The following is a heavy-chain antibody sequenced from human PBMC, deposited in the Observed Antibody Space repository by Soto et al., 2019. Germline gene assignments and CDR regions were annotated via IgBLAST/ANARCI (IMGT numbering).Heavy chain of an antibody. V-gene: IGHV4-39*01. J-gene: IGHJ1*01. CDR1: GGSISSSSYY. Sequence: SETLSLTCTVSGGSISSSSYYWGWIRQPPGKGLEWIGSIYYSGSTYYNPSLKSRVTISVDTSKNQFSLKLSSVTAADTAVYYCARQFGSSWYQYFQHWGQGTLVTVSS. CDR2: IYYSGST. D-gene: IGHD6-13*01. CDR3: ARQFGSSWYQYFQH.